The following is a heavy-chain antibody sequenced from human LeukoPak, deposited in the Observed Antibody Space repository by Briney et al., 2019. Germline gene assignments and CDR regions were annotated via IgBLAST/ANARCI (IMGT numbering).Heavy chain of an antibody. Sequence: GRTLRLSCAASGFTFRTYGMHWVRQAPGKGLEWVAIVWADGSKKYYADSVKGRFTISRDNSKNTLYLQMDSLRAEDTAVYYCARDRGPRTGSMVREAYDYWGQGTLVTVSS. CDR3: ARDRGPRTGSMVREAYDY. D-gene: IGHD3-10*01. CDR2: VWADGSKK. CDR1: GFTFRTYG. J-gene: IGHJ4*02. V-gene: IGHV3-33*01.